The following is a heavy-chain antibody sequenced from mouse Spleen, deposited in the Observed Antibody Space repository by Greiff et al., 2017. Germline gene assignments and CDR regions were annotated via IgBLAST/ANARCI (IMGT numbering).Heavy chain of an antibody. CDR3: ARHNYGSHYAMDY. Sequence: EVQVVESGGGLVKPGGSLKLSCAASGFTFSSYAMSWVRQTPEKRLEWVATISSGGSYTYYPDSVKGRFTISRDNAKNTLYLQMSSLRSEDTAMYYCARHNYGSHYAMDYWGQGTSVTVSS. J-gene: IGHJ4*01. CDR2: ISSGGSYT. D-gene: IGHD1-1*01. V-gene: IGHV5-9-3*01. CDR1: GFTFSSYA.